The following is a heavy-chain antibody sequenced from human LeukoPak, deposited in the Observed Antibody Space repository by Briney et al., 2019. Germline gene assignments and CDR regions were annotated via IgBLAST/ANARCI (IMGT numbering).Heavy chain of an antibody. V-gene: IGHV3-21*01. Sequence: PGGSLRLSCAASGFTFSSYIMNWVRQAPGKGLEWVSSISSSGNIIYYADSVRGRFTISRDNAKNSLYLQMNSLRAEDTAVFYCARADYYDSGSFYPLNFWGQGTLVTVSS. J-gene: IGHJ4*02. CDR2: ISSSGNII. D-gene: IGHD3-10*01. CDR1: GFTFSSYI. CDR3: ARADYYDSGSFYPLNF.